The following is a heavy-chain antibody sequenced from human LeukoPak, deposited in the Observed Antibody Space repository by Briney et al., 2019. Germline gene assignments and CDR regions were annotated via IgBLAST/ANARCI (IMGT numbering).Heavy chain of an antibody. CDR2: ISPAGGTT. J-gene: IGHJ4*02. V-gene: IGHV3-23*01. Sequence: PGGSLRLSCAASGFTFRTYSMNWVRQAPGGGLEWVSTISPAGGTTYYAESMKGRFTISRDNSKSTLYLQMNNLGVEDTAVYYCTKVRSGSSNWALRVFDYWGQGALVTVSS. D-gene: IGHD6-13*01. CDR3: TKVRSGSSNWALRVFDY. CDR1: GFTFRTYS.